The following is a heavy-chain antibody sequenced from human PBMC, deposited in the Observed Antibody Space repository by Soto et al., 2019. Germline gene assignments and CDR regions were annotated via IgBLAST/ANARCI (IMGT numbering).Heavy chain of an antibody. Sequence: PSETLSLTCTVSGGSISSSTYYWGWMRQPPGKGLEWIGSIYYSGSTYYNPSLKSRVTISVDTSKNQFSLKLSSVTAADTAVYYCARPSGSYLYYFDFWGQGTLVTVSS. J-gene: IGHJ4*02. V-gene: IGHV4-39*01. CDR1: GGSISSSTYY. CDR3: ARPSGSYLYYFDF. D-gene: IGHD1-26*01. CDR2: IYYSGST.